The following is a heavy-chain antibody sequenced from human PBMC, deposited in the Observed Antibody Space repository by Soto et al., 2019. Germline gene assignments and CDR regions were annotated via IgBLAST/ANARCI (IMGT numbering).Heavy chain of an antibody. CDR3: ARHTSGWHYYDY. V-gene: IGHV3-11*06. Sequence: GAPRISCAVSGFNFSDHYMNWIRQAPGKGLEWVSYISGSSRYTNFAASVKGRFTISRDNAKNSLYLQMNSLRAEDTAVYYCARHTSGWHYYDYWGQGTPVTVSS. CDR1: GFNFSDHY. J-gene: IGHJ4*02. D-gene: IGHD6-19*01. CDR2: ISGSSRYT.